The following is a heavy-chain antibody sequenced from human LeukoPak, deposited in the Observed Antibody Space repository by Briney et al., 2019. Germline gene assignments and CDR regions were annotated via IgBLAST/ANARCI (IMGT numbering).Heavy chain of an antibody. CDR3: ARDQRTYNWNDSYYYYYYGMDV. D-gene: IGHD1-1*01. J-gene: IGHJ6*04. V-gene: IGHV1-69*06. CDR1: GGTFSSYA. CDR2: IIPIFGTA. Sequence: SVKVSCKASGGTFSSYAISWVRQAPGQGLEWMGGIIPIFGTANYAQKFQGRVTTTADKSTSTAYMELSSLRSEDTAVYYCARDQRTYNWNDSYYYYYYGMDVWGKGTTVTVSS.